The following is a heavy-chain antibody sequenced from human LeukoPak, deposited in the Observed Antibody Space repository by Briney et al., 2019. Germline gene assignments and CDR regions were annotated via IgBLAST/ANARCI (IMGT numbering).Heavy chain of an antibody. Sequence: ASVKVSCKASGYTFTSYYMHWVRQAPGQGLEWMGIINPSGGSTSYAQKFQGRVTMARDTSTSTVYMELSSLRSEDTAVYYCARDQEAGTPGVWGKGTTVTVSS. D-gene: IGHD1-1*01. CDR3: ARDQEAGTPGV. CDR1: GYTFTSYY. V-gene: IGHV1-46*01. J-gene: IGHJ6*04. CDR2: INPSGGST.